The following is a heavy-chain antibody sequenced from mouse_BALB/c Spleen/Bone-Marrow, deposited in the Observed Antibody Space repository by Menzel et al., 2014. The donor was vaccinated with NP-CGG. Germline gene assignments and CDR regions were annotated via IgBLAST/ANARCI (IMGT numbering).Heavy chain of an antibody. CDR3: TRPYYGYVGYAY. Sequence: VNLVESGAELVKPGASVKLSCKASGYTFTSYYMYWVKQRPGQGLEWIGEINPSNGGTNFNEKFKSKATLTVDKSSSTAYMQLSSLTFEDSAIYYCTRPYYGYVGYAYWGQGTQVTVSA. CDR1: GYTFTSYY. D-gene: IGHD1-2*01. V-gene: IGHV1S81*02. CDR2: INPSNGGT. J-gene: IGHJ3*01.